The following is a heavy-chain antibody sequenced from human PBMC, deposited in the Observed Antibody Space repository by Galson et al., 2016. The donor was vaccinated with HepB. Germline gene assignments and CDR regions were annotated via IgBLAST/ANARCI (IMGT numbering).Heavy chain of an antibody. CDR1: GYTFTSHW. D-gene: IGHD5-18*01. CDR3: ARLDHRGYKYAYLDP. Sequence: QSGAEVKKPGESLKISCKGSGYTFTSHWIGWVRQMPGKGLEVMGFIYPGDFDTRYSPSFQGQVTISADKSTTNVYLQWSSLKASDTAIYYCARLDHRGYKYAYLDPWGQGTLVTVSS. V-gene: IGHV5-51*01. CDR2: IYPGDFDT. J-gene: IGHJ5*02.